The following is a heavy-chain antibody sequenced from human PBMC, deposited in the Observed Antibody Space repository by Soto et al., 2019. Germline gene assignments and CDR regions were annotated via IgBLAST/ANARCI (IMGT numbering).Heavy chain of an antibody. CDR1: SGSISRSH. CDR3: ARDMSWLVFDY. D-gene: IGHD6-19*01. Sequence: PTDTLFLTSTVSSGSISRSHWSWIRQPAGKGLEWIGRIYTSGSTNYNPSLKSRVTMSVDTSKNQFSLKLSSVTAADTAVYYCARDMSWLVFDYWGQGTLVTVS. V-gene: IGHV4-4*07. J-gene: IGHJ4*02. CDR2: IYTSGST.